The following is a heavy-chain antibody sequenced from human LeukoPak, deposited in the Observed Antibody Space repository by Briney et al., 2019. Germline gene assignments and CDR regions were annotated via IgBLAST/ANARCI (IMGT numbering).Heavy chain of an antibody. D-gene: IGHD3-22*01. CDR3: AKDWTDSSGTGDYFDY. V-gene: IGHV3-23*01. J-gene: IGHJ4*02. CDR1: GFTFSGYG. Sequence: GGSLRLSCAASGFTFSGYGMSWVRQAPGKGLEWVSAISGSGGSTYYADSVKGRFTISRDNSKNTLYLQMNSLRAEDTAVYYCAKDWTDSSGTGDYFDYWGQGTLVTVSS. CDR2: ISGSGGST.